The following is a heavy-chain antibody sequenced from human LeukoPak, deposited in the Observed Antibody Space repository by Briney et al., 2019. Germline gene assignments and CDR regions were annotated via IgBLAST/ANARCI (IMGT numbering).Heavy chain of an antibody. CDR3: AKDHSAIVVRGADFDY. Sequence: LAGGSLRLSCAASGFTFSSYAMSWVRQAPGKGLEWVSAISGSGGSTYYADSVKGRFTISRDNSKNTLYLQMNSLRAEDTAVYYCAKDHSAIVVRGADFDYWGQGTLVTVSS. J-gene: IGHJ4*02. D-gene: IGHD3-10*01. V-gene: IGHV3-23*01. CDR1: GFTFSSYA. CDR2: ISGSGGST.